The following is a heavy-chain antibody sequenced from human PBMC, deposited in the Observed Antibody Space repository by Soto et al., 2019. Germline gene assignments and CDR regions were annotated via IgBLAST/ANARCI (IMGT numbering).Heavy chain of an antibody. V-gene: IGHV3-7*05. J-gene: IGHJ5*02. CDR3: ARDRGHYDILTVIANWFDP. Sequence: ESGGGLVQPGGSLRLSCAASGFTFSSYWMSWVRQAPGKGLEWVANIKQDGSEKYYVDSVKGRFTISRDNAKNSLYLQMNSLRAEDTAVYYCARDRGHYDILTVIANWFDPWGQGTLVTVSS. D-gene: IGHD3-9*01. CDR2: IKQDGSEK. CDR1: GFTFSSYW.